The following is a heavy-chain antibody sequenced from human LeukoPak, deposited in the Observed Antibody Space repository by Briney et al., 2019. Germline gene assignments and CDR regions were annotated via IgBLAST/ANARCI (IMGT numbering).Heavy chain of an antibody. J-gene: IGHJ4*02. D-gene: IGHD3-3*01. Sequence: KASETLSLTCTVSGGSISSYYWSWIRQPPGKGLEWIGCIYYSGSTNYNPSLKSRVTISVDTSKNQFSLKLSSVTAADTAVYYCARSIFGMATDYFDYWGQGALVTVSS. CDR2: IYYSGST. CDR3: ARSIFGMATDYFDY. CDR1: GGSISSYY. V-gene: IGHV4-59*01.